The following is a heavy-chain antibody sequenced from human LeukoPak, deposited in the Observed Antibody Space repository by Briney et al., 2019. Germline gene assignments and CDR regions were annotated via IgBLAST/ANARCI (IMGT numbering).Heavy chain of an antibody. CDR3: ARRHHFGFLDS. Sequence: GGSLRLSCAASGVMFPSYWMTWVRQAPGKGLEWVANIKQDGSEKYYVDSVKGRFTISGDNAKNSVYLQMNSLRAEDTAVYYCARRHHFGFLDSWGQGTLVTVSS. V-gene: IGHV3-7*04. D-gene: IGHD3-10*01. CDR1: GVMFPSYW. J-gene: IGHJ4*02. CDR2: IKQDGSEK.